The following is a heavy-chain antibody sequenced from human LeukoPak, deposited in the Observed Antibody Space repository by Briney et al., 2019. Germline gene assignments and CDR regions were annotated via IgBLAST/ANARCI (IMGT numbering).Heavy chain of an antibody. J-gene: IGHJ2*01. Sequence: SETLSLTCTVSGGSISSYYWSWIRQPPGKGLEWIGYIYYSGSTNYNPSLKSRVTISVDTSKNQFSLELSSVTAADTAVYYCARTSIWYFDLWGRGTLVTVSS. CDR3: ARTSIWYFDL. CDR2: IYYSGST. V-gene: IGHV4-59*01. CDR1: GGSISSYY.